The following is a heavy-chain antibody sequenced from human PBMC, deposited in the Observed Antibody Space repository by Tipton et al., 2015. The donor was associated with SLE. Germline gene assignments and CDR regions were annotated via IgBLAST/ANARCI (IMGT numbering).Heavy chain of an antibody. CDR1: GGSISSGSYY. V-gene: IGHV4-61*02. J-gene: IGHJ3*02. Sequence: LRLSCTVSGGSISSGSYYWSWIRQPAGKGLEWIGRIYTSGSTNYNPSLKSRVTISVDTPKNQFSLKLSSVTAADTAVYYCAREGRYCSSTSCPNDAFDIWGQGTMVTVSS. D-gene: IGHD2-2*01. CDR2: IYTSGST. CDR3: AREGRYCSSTSCPNDAFDI.